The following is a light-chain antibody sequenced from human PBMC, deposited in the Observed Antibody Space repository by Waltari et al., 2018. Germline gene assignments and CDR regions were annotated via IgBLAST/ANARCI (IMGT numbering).Light chain of an antibody. J-gene: IGLJ3*02. V-gene: IGLV1-40*01. CDR1: SSNIGAGYN. CDR2: DNS. CDR3: QSYDSSLSRV. Sequence: QSALTQPPSVSGAPGQRITISCTGSSSNIGAGYNVHWYQQLPATAPKLLIYDNSNRPSGVPDRFSGSKSGTSASLAITGLQAEDEADYYCQSYDSSLSRVFGGGTKLTVL.